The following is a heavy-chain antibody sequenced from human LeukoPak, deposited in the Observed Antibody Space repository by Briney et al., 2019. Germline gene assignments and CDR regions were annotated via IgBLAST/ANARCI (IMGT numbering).Heavy chain of an antibody. D-gene: IGHD5-24*01. CDR3: ARAGPRRDGYNLDS. J-gene: IGHJ4*02. CDR2: IYHSGST. CDR1: GGSISSSNW. V-gene: IGHV4-4*02. Sequence: SGTLSLTCAVSGGSISSSNWWSWVRQPPGKGLEWIGEIYHSGSTNYNPSLKSRVTISVDASKNQFSLQLNSVTAADTAVYYCARAGPRRDGYNLDSWGQGILVTVSS.